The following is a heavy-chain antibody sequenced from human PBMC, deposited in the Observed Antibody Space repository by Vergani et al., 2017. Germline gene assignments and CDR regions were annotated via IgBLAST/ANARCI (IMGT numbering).Heavy chain of an antibody. D-gene: IGHD5-12*01. J-gene: IGHJ4*02. CDR1: GGSISSSSYY. V-gene: IGHV4-39*01. Sequence: QLQLQESGPGLVKPSETLSLTCTVSGGSISSSSYYWGWIRQPPGKGLEWIGSIYYSGSTYYNPSLKSRVTISVDTSKNQFSLKLSSVTAADTAVYCCARLGYSGLDFDYWGQGTLVTVSS. CDR3: ARLGYSGLDFDY. CDR2: IYYSGST.